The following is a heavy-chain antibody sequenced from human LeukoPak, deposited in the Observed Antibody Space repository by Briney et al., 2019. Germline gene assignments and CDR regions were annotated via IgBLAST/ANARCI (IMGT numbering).Heavy chain of an antibody. V-gene: IGHV4-59*02. J-gene: IGHJ3*02. CDR1: GGSASGFS. CDR3: ARVRPTDDYGDSHDAFDI. Sequence: PLGTLCLTCAVSGGSASGFSRSGVRQPPGRGLEWVWGIYYSGSTNHNPSLQSRVTISVDTSKNHFSLKVTSVTAADTAVYYCARVRPTDDYGDSHDAFDIWGQGTLVAVSS. CDR2: IYYSGST. D-gene: IGHD4-17*01.